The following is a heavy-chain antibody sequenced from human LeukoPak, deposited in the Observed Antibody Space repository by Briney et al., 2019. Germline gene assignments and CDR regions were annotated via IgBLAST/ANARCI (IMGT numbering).Heavy chain of an antibody. D-gene: IGHD6-13*01. CDR3: ARGSGSSSYVVRGRFDY. Sequence: ASVTVSCKTSAYTFFAFYIHWVRQAPGRGLEWVGCLNPNSDGTYHARKFRGRVTMTRDTSFATAYMELSSLRSDDTAVYYCARGSGSSSYVVRGRFDYWGQGTLVTVSS. J-gene: IGHJ4*02. CDR2: LNPNSDGT. CDR1: AYTFFAFY. V-gene: IGHV1-2*02.